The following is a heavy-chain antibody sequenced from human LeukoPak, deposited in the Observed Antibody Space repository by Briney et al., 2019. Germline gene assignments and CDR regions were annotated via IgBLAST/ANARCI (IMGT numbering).Heavy chain of an antibody. CDR2: IYYSGIT. CDR3: ARLRALSYYDSSGDLYYFEY. D-gene: IGHD3-22*01. J-gene: IGHJ4*02. V-gene: IGHV4-59*01. Sequence: PSETLSLTCTVSGGSISSYYWNWIRQPPGKGLEWIGFIYYSGITDYNPSLKSRVTISVDTSKNQFSLKLSSVTAADTAVYYCARLRALSYYDSSGDLYYFEYWGQGTLVTVSS. CDR1: GGSISSYY.